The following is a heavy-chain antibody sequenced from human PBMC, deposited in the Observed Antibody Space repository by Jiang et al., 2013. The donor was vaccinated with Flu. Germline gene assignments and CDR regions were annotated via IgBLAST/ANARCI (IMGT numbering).Heavy chain of an antibody. CDR3: AKGAEQWLVNYLYFQH. J-gene: IGHJ1*01. Sequence: SGFTFSSYGMHWARQAPGKGLEWVAVISYDGSNKYYADSVKGRFTISRDNSKNTLYLQMNSLRAEDTAVYYCAKGAEQWLVNYLYFQHWGQGTLVTVSS. CDR2: ISYDGSNK. D-gene: IGHD6-19*01. CDR1: GFTFSSYG. V-gene: IGHV3-30*18.